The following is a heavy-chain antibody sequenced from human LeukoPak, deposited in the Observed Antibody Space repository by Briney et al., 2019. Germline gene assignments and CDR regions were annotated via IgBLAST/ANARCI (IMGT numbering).Heavy chain of an antibody. J-gene: IGHJ4*02. CDR1: GGTFSSYA. V-gene: IGHV1-69*13. CDR3: ARDIAGSGYDSNFDY. D-gene: IGHD5-12*01. CDR2: IIPIFDTA. Sequence: SVKVSCKASGGTFSSYAISWVRQAPGQGLEWMGGIIPIFDTADYAQKFQGRVTITADESTSTAYMELSSLRSEDTAVYYCARDIAGSGYDSNFDYWGQGTLVTVSS.